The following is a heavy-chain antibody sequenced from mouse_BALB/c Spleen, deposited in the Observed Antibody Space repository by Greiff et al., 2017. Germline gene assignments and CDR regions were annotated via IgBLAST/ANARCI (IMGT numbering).Heavy chain of an antibody. CDR3: ARDPGMVTVFDY. J-gene: IGHJ2*01. CDR2: IWAGGST. V-gene: IGHV2-9*02. D-gene: IGHD2-10*02. Sequence: QVQLKQSGPGLVAPSQSLSITCTVSGFSLTSYGVHWVRQPPGKGLEWLGVIWAGGSTNYNSALMSRLSISKDNSKSQVFLKMNSLQTDDTAMYYCARDPGMVTVFDYWGQGTTLTVSS. CDR1: GFSLTSYG.